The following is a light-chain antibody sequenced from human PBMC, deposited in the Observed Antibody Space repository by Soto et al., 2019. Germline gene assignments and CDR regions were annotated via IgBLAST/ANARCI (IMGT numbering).Light chain of an antibody. CDR3: AAWADSLRSWV. CDR1: SSNIGTTY. CDR2: TNN. V-gene: IGLV1-47*02. Sequence: QSVLTQPPSASGTPGQRVTISCSGSSSNIGTTYVYWYQQLPGTAPKLLISTNNQRPSGVPDRFSGSKSGTSASLAISGLRTEDEDDYYCAAWADSLRSWVFGRGTKLTVL. J-gene: IGLJ3*02.